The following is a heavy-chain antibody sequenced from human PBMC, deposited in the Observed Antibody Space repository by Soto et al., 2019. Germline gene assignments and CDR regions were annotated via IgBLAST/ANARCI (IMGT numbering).Heavy chain of an antibody. V-gene: IGHV6-1*01. Sequence: PSQTLSLTCAISGDSVSRNSAAWNWGRQSPSRGLEWLGRTYYRSKWYNDYAVSVKSRITINPDTSKNQFSLQLNSVTPEDTAVHYCAIGRLNWNYSGAAFDIWGQGTMVTVPS. CDR3: AIGRLNWNYSGAAFDI. CDR2: TYYRSKWYN. D-gene: IGHD1-7*01. J-gene: IGHJ3*02. CDR1: GDSVSRNSAA.